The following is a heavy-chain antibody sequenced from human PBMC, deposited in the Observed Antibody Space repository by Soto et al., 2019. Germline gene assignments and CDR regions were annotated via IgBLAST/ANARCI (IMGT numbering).Heavy chain of an antibody. CDR2: IIPIFGTA. CDR1: GGTFSSYA. D-gene: IGHD3-3*01. CDR3: ARAKTYDFRSGYYFDY. J-gene: IGHJ4*02. V-gene: IGHV1-69*01. Sequence: QVQLVQSGAEVKKPGSSVKVSCKASGGTFSSYAISWVRQAPGQGLEWMGGIIPIFGTANYAQKFQGRVTITADESTSTADMELSSLSSEDTAVYYCARAKTYDFRSGYYFDYWGQGTLVTVSS.